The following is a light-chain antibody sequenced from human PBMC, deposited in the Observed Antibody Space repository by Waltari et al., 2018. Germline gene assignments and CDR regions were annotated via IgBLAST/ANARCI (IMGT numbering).Light chain of an antibody. V-gene: IGKV3-15*01. CDR2: GAS. CDR3: QQYVNWPPAT. Sequence: DIVMTQSPATLSVSPGERATLSCRASQSVNTNLAWYQQKPGQAPSLLIHGASTRATGVPARFSGSGSGTEFTLTISSLQSEDFAVYFCQQYVNWPPATFGRGTKLEI. J-gene: IGKJ2*01. CDR1: QSVNTN.